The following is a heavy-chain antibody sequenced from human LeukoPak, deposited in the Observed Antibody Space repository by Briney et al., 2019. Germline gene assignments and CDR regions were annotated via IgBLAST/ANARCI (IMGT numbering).Heavy chain of an antibody. J-gene: IGHJ3*02. CDR2: IRYDGSNK. CDR3: AKDMYGGKTDAFDI. V-gene: IGHV3-30*02. Sequence: GGSLRLSCAASGFTFSSYGMHWVRQAPGKGLEWEAFIRYDGSNKYYADSVKGRFTISRDNSKNTPYLQMNSLRAEDTAVYYCAKDMYGGKTDAFDIWGQGTMVTVSS. CDR1: GFTFSSYG. D-gene: IGHD4-23*01.